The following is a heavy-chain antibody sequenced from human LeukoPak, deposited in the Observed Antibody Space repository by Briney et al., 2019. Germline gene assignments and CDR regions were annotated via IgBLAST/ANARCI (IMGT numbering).Heavy chain of an antibody. CDR1: GFTVSSNY. J-gene: IGHJ4*02. Sequence: GGSLRLSCAASGFTVSSNYMSWVRQAPGKGLEWVSAISGSGGSTYYADSVKGRFTISRDNSKNTLYLQMNSLRAEDTAVYYCANSVSSDKDYFDYWGQGTLVTVSS. D-gene: IGHD3-3*01. V-gene: IGHV3-23*01. CDR2: ISGSGGST. CDR3: ANSVSSDKDYFDY.